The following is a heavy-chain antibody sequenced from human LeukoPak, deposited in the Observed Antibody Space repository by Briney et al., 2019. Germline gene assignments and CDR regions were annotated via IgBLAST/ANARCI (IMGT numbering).Heavy chain of an antibody. V-gene: IGHV1-18*01. D-gene: IGHD1-26*01. CDR1: GYTFTSYG. J-gene: IGHJ4*02. Sequence: ASVKVSCKASGYTFTSYGIIWVRQAPGQGLEWMGWISAYNGNTNSAQKLQVRVTTTTYTYTSTAYMEMRSLRSDDTAVYYCARDREGPIDYWGQGTLVTVSS. CDR3: ARDREGPIDY. CDR2: ISAYNGNT.